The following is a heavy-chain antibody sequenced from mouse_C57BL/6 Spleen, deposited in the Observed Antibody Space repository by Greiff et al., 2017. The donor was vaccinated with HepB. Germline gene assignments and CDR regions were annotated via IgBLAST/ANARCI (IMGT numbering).Heavy chain of an antibody. CDR1: GFTFSSYA. V-gene: IGHV5-4*01. J-gene: IGHJ1*03. Sequence: EVKVVESGGGLVKPGGSLKLSCAASGFTFSSYAMSWVRQTPEKRLEWVATISDGGSYTYYPDNVKGRFTISRDNAKNNLYLQMSHLKSEDTAMYYCARDSNYVRYFDVWGTGTTVTVSS. D-gene: IGHD2-5*01. CDR2: ISDGGSYT. CDR3: ARDSNYVRYFDV.